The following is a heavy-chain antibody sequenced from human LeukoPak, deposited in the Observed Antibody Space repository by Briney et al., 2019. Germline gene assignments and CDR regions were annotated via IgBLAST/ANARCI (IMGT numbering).Heavy chain of an antibody. CDR3: AKRDVVGYCSGGNCYPFDY. J-gene: IGHJ4*02. CDR1: GFTFSSYS. D-gene: IGHD2-15*01. CDR2: ISSSSSII. V-gene: IGHV3-48*01. Sequence: GGSLRLSCAASGFTFSSYSMNWVRQAPGKGLEWVSYISSSSSIISHADSVRGRFTISRDNAKNSLYLQMNSLRAEDTAVYYCAKRDVVGYCSGGNCYPFDYWGQGTLVTVSS.